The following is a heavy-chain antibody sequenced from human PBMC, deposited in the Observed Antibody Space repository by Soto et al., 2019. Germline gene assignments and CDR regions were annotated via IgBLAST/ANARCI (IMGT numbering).Heavy chain of an antibody. CDR3: ASRDPGTSVDY. D-gene: IGHD1-7*01. V-gene: IGHV4-4*02. CDR2: IYRTGST. J-gene: IGHJ4*02. Sequence: KTSGTLSLTCAVSGGSFTSNNWWTWVRQPPGQGLEWIGEIYRTGSTNYNPSPKSRVTISLGKSENQFSLKVTSLTAADTAVYYCASRDPGTSVDYWGQGTLVTVSS. CDR1: GGSFTSNNW.